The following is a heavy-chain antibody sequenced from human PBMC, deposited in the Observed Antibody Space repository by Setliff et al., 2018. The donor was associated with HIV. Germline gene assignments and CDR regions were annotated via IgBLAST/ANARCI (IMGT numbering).Heavy chain of an antibody. D-gene: IGHD2-2*01. J-gene: IGHJ5*01. CDR1: GGSFSGYY. Sequence: SETLSLTCAVYGGSFSGYYWSWIRQSPGKGLEWSGEINHNGSTKYNPSLKSRVTISVDTSKNQFSLKLNSVTAAATAVYYCARGAYRFDSWGQGNLVTVSS. CDR3: ARGAYRFDS. CDR2: INHNGST. V-gene: IGHV4-34*01.